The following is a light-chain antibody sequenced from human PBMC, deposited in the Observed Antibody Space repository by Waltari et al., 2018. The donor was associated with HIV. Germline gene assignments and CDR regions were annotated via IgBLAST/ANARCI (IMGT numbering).Light chain of an antibody. V-gene: IGKV3-20*01. CDR2: GAS. CDR1: QSVSSSY. Sequence: DIVLTQSPGTLSLSPGERATLSCRASQSVSSSYLAWYQQKPGQAPRLLIYGASSRATGIPDRFSGSGSGTDFTLTISRLEPEDFVVYYCQQYGSSPGTFGQGTKVEIK. CDR3: QQYGSSPGT. J-gene: IGKJ1*01.